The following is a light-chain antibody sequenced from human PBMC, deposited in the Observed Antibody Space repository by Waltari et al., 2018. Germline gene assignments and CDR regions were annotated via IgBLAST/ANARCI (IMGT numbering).Light chain of an antibody. V-gene: IGKV3-15*01. CDR2: GAS. Sequence: DIVMTQSPATLSVSPGERATLSCRASQSVKSNLAWYQQKPGQAPRLLIYGASTRATGIPARFTGSGSGTDFTLTISSLQSEDFAVYYCQHYDNWPEFTFGQGTKLEIK. J-gene: IGKJ2*01. CDR1: QSVKSN. CDR3: QHYDNWPEFT.